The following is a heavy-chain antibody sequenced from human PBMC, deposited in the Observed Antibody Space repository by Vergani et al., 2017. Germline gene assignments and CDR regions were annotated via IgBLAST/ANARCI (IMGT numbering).Heavy chain of an antibody. V-gene: IGHV6-1*01. J-gene: IGHJ6*03. Sequence: QVQLQQSGPGLVKPSQTLSLSCAISGASVTSNSAAWNWLRQSPSRGLEWLGRTYYRSKWYNDYPVSVKSRITINPDTSKKQFSLQLNSVTPGDTSVYYCAREGGNWGYYYYYYMDVWGKGTTVTVSS. CDR1: GASVTSNSAA. D-gene: IGHD4-23*01. CDR2: TYYRSKWYN. CDR3: AREGGNWGYYYYYYMDV.